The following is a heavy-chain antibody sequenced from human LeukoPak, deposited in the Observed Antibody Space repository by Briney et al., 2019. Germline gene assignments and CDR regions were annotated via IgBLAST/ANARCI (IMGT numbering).Heavy chain of an antibody. Sequence: SETLSLTCSVSGGSITSYYFSWIRQPPGKGLEWIGYIYYSGSTNYNPSLKSRVTMSVDTSKNQFSLQLNSVTPEDTAVYYCARAPTSWGLGYYFDYWGQGTLVTVSS. CDR2: IYYSGST. D-gene: IGHD2-21*01. V-gene: IGHV4-59*12. CDR3: ARAPTSWGLGYYFDY. CDR1: GGSITSYY. J-gene: IGHJ4*02.